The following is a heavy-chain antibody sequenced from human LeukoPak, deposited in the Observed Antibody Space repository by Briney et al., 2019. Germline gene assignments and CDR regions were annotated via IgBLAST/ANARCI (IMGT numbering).Heavy chain of an antibody. D-gene: IGHD2-8*01. CDR1: GGSISSSSYY. J-gene: IGHJ4*02. Sequence: SETLSLTCTVSGGSISSSSYYWGWIRQPPGKGLEWIGSIYYSGSTYYNPSLKSRVTISVDTSKNQFSLKLSSVTAADTAVYYCARQPMTIVLMVYDYWGQGTLVTVSS. CDR2: IYYSGST. CDR3: ARQPMTIVLMVYDY. V-gene: IGHV4-39*01.